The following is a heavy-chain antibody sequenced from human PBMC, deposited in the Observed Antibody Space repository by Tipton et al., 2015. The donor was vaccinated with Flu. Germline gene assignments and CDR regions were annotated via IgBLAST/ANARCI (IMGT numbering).Heavy chain of an antibody. J-gene: IGHJ6*01. CDR2: IWYDGSNK. V-gene: IGHV3-33*01. Sequence: SLRLSCAASGFTFSSYGMHWVRQAPGKGLEWVAVIWYDGSNKYYADSVKGRFTISRDNSKNTLYLQMNSLRAEDTAVYYCARDEGVVNYYFGMDVWGQGTTVTVSS. CDR3: ARDEGVVNYYFGMDV. CDR1: GFTFSSYG.